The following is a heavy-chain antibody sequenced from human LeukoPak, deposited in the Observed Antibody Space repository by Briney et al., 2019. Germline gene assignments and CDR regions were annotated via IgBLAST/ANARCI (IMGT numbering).Heavy chain of an antibody. J-gene: IGHJ6*02. CDR1: GGSFSGYY. D-gene: IGHD3-10*01. Sequence: PSETLSLTCAVYGGSFSGYYWSWIRQPPGKGLEWIGEINHSGSTNYNPSLKSQVTISVDTSKNQFSLKLNSVTAADTAVYHCARVKGEFGPTVWGVWGQGTTVTVSS. V-gene: IGHV4-34*01. CDR2: INHSGST. CDR3: ARVKGEFGPTVWGV.